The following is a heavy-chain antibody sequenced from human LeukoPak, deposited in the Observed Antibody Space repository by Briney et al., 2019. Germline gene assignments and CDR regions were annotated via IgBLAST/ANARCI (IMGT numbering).Heavy chain of an antibody. D-gene: IGHD3-16*01. CDR1: GFTFSSYG. CDR2: IWYDGSNK. Sequence: GGSLRLSCAASGFTFSSYGMHWVRQAPGKGLEWVAVIWYDGSNKYYADSVKGRFTISRDNAKNSLYLQMNSLRAEDTAVYYCARARPRGPYDYVWGSHDYWGQGTLVTVSS. J-gene: IGHJ4*02. CDR3: ARARPRGPYDYVWGSHDY. V-gene: IGHV3-33*01.